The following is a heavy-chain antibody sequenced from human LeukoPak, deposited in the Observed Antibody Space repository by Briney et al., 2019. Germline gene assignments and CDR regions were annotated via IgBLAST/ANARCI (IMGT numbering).Heavy chain of an antibody. D-gene: IGHD4-17*01. Sequence: GGSLRLSCAASGFTFSSYSMNWVRQAPGKGLEWVSSISSSSSYIYYADSVKSRFTISRDNAKNSLYLQMNSLRAEDTAVYYCARVLGDYARWFDPWGQGTLVTVSS. CDR2: ISSSSSYI. V-gene: IGHV3-21*01. J-gene: IGHJ5*02. CDR1: GFTFSSYS. CDR3: ARVLGDYARWFDP.